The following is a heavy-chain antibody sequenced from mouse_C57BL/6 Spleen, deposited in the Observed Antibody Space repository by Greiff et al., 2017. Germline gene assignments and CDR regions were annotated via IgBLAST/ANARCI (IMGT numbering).Heavy chain of an antibody. V-gene: IGHV1-55*01. Sequence: QVQLQQPGAELVKPGASVKMPCKASGYTFTSYWITWVKQRPGQGLEWIGDIYPGSGSTNYNEKFKSKATLTVDTSSSTAYMQLSSLTSEDSAVYYCASSGESSAWFAYWGQGTLVTVSA. J-gene: IGHJ3*01. CDR2: IYPGSGST. CDR1: GYTFTSYW. D-gene: IGHD3-1*01. CDR3: ASSGESSAWFAY.